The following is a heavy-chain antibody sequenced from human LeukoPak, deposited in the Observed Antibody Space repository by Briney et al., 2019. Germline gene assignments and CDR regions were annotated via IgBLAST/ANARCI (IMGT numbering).Heavy chain of an antibody. V-gene: IGHV1-69*05. J-gene: IGHJ4*02. CDR1: GGTFSSYA. D-gene: IGHD4/OR15-4a*01. CDR2: IIPIFGTA. CDR3: ARDPYGGPDY. Sequence: SVKVSCKASGGTFSSYAISWVRQAPGQGLEWMGGIIPIFGTANYAQKLQGRVTMTTDTSTSTAYMELRSLRSDDTAVYYCARDPYGGPDYWGQGTLVTVSS.